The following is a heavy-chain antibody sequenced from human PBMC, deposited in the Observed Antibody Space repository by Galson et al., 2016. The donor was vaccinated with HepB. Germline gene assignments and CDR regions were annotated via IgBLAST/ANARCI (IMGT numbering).Heavy chain of an antibody. CDR2: ISSSGSTL. CDR1: GFTFSDYY. V-gene: IGHV3-11*01. J-gene: IGHJ6*02. Sequence: SLRLSCAASGFTFSDYYMSWIRQAPGKGLEWVSYISSSGSTLYFADSVKGRFTISRDNAKNSLYLHMNSLRAEDTAMYYCARGGFDMAGYYYYGMDVWGRGTTVTVSS. CDR3: ARGGFDMAGYYYYGMDV. D-gene: IGHD5-12*01.